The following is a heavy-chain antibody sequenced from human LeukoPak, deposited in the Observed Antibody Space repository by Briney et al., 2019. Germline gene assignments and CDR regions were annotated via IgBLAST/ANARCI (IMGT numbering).Heavy chain of an antibody. D-gene: IGHD1-1*01. J-gene: IGHJ4*02. CDR3: AIWTSGNY. CDR1: GFTFNRYW. Sequence: GGSPRLSCAASGFTFNRYWMNWVRQAPGKGLEWVANLDPSGSQKRYVDSVKGRFIISKDNPGASLYLDIYSLRAEDTAIYYCAIWTSGNYGGQGTLVTVSS. CDR2: LDPSGSQK. V-gene: IGHV3-7*01.